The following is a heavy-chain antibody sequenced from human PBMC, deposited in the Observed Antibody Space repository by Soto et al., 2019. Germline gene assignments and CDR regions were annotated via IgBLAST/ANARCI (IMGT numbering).Heavy chain of an antibody. Sequence: PGGSLRLSCAASGFTFSDYYMSWIRQAPGKGLEWVSYISSSSSYTNYAETVKGRFTISRDNAKNSLHLQMNSMRAEDTAVYYCARSHYSSSWYYFDYWGQGT. CDR2: ISSSSSYT. V-gene: IGHV3-11*03. J-gene: IGHJ4*02. D-gene: IGHD6-13*01. CDR1: GFTFSDYY. CDR3: ARSHYSSSWYYFDY.